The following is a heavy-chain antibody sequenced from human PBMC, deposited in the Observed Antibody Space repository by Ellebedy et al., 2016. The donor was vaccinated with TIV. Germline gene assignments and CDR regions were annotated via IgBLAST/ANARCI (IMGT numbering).Heavy chain of an antibody. CDR3: ARGRCSSTSCRFDY. J-gene: IGHJ4*02. V-gene: IGHV3-30-3*01. Sequence: PGGSLRLSCAASGFTFSSYAMHWVRQAPGKGLEWVAVISYDGSNKYYADSVKGRFTISRDNSKNTLYLQMNSLRAEDTAVYYCARGRCSSTSCRFDYWGQGTLVTVSS. D-gene: IGHD2-2*01. CDR2: ISYDGSNK. CDR1: GFTFSSYA.